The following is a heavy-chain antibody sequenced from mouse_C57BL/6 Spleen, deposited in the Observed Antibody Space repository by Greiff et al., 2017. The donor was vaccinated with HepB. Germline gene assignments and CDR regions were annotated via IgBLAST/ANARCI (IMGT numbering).Heavy chain of an antibody. Sequence: QVQLQQPGAELVMPGASVKLSCKASGYTFTSYWMHWVKQRPGQGLEWIGEIDPSDSYTNYNQKFKGKSTLTVDKSSSTAYMQLGLLTSEDSAVYACTLPSDLCYFAYSPQGTTLTVSS. CDR2: IDPSDSYT. CDR3: TLPSDLCYFAY. V-gene: IGHV1-69*01. J-gene: IGHJ2*01. CDR1: GYTFTSYW. D-gene: IGHD6-1*01.